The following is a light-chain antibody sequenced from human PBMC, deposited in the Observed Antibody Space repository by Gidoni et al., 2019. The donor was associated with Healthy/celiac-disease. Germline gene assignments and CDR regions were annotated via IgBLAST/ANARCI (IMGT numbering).Light chain of an antibody. Sequence: DIQMTQSPFSLYASAGARVTITCRASQIISSYLNWYQQKPGKAPKLLIYTASSVQSGVPSRFSGSVYVTEITLTISSLQPEEFATYYCQQSYSTPRTFGHGTKVDIK. CDR3: QQSYSTPRT. CDR1: QIISSY. V-gene: IGKV1-39*01. J-gene: IGKJ3*01. CDR2: TAS.